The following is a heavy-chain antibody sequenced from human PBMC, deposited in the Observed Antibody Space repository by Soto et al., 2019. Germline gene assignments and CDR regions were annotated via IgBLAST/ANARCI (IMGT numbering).Heavy chain of an antibody. Sequence: PSETLSLTCTVSGGSVTNSSYYWGWIRQSPGKGLEWIGSVHYRGISYSKSSVKSRVTISVDTSKNRFSLSLNSVTASDTAVYFCVSQRTTVPTQAYFDYWGPGALVTVSS. CDR3: VSQRTTVPTQAYFDY. V-gene: IGHV4-39*01. D-gene: IGHD4-17*01. CDR2: VHYRGIS. CDR1: GGSVTNSSYY. J-gene: IGHJ4*02.